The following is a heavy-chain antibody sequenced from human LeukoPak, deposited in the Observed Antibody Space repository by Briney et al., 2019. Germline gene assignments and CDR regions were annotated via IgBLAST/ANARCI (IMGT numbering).Heavy chain of an antibody. CDR1: GYTFTNYG. CDR2: ISAYNGNT. D-gene: IGHD6-19*01. CDR3: ARVVAGQWREIDY. Sequence: VASVKVSCKASGYTFTNYGISWVRQAPGQGLEWMGWISAYNGNTNYEQKLQGRVTMTTDTSTSTAYMELRSLRSDDTAVYYCARVVAGQWREIDYWGQGTLVTVSS. J-gene: IGHJ4*02. V-gene: IGHV1-18*01.